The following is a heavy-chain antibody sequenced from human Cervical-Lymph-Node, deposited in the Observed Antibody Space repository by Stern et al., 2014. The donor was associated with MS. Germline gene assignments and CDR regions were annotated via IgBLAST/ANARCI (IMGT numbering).Heavy chain of an antibody. CDR1: GGSISSYY. Sequence: VQLEESGPGLVKPSETLSLTCTVSGGSISSYYWSWIRQPPGKGLEWIGYISYSGSTNYIPSLKSRVTISVGTSKNQFALQLSSVTAADTAVYYCTMAVSSSSGLFDYWGQGTLVTVSS. CDR3: TMAVSSSSGLFDY. D-gene: IGHD6-6*01. V-gene: IGHV4-59*08. CDR2: ISYSGST. J-gene: IGHJ4*02.